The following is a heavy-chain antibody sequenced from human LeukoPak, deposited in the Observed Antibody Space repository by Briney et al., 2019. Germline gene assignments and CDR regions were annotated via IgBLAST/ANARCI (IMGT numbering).Heavy chain of an antibody. V-gene: IGHV3-7*01. Sequence: PGGSLRLSCAASGFSFSSYWMSWLRQAPGKGLEWVANIKQDGSTKYYVDSVKGRFTTSRDNAKDSLYLQMSSLRAEDSAVYYCAGLRFSYGEREFDYWGQGTLVTVSS. D-gene: IGHD5-18*01. CDR2: IKQDGSTK. CDR1: GFSFSSYW. J-gene: IGHJ4*02. CDR3: AGLRFSYGEREFDY.